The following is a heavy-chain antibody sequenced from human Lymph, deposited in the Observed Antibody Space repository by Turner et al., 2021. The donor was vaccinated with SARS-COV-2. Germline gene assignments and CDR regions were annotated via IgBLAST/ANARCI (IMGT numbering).Heavy chain of an antibody. CDR1: GFTFSSSA. D-gene: IGHD2-15*01. J-gene: IGHJ3*02. CDR2: IVSGSGNT. V-gene: IGHV1-58*01. Sequence: QIQLVQSGPEVKKPGTSAKVSCKASGFTFSSSAVQWVRLARGQGLEWIGWIVSGSGNTNYAQKFQERVTITRDMSTNTAYMELSSLGAEDTAVYYCAAAYCSGGGCSDGFDIWGQGTMVTVSS. CDR3: AAAYCSGGGCSDGFDI.